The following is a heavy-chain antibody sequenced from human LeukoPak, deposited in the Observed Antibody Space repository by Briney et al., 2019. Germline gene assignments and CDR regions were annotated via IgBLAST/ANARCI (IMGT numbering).Heavy chain of an antibody. Sequence: SDTLSLTCTVSGGSISSSIYYWGWIRPPPGTWLEWIGSIYYSGSTYYNPSLKSRVTISVDTSKDQFSLKLSSVTAADTAVYYCARVPSFDYWGQGTLVTVSS. CDR1: GGSISSSIYY. CDR2: IYYSGST. CDR3: ARVPSFDY. J-gene: IGHJ4*02. V-gene: IGHV4-39*07.